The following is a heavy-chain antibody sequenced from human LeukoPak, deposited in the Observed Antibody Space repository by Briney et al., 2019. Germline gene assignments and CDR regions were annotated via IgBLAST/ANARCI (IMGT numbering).Heavy chain of an antibody. CDR1: GYTFTSYA. Sequence: ASVKVSCKASGYTFTSYAMNWVRQAPGQGLEWMGWINTNTGNPTYAQGFTGRFVFSLDTSVSTAYLQISSLKAEDTAVYYCARELIVVVPAAILGYNWFDPWGQGTLVTVPS. CDR2: INTNTGNP. J-gene: IGHJ5*02. D-gene: IGHD2-2*02. V-gene: IGHV7-4-1*02. CDR3: ARELIVVVPAAILGYNWFDP.